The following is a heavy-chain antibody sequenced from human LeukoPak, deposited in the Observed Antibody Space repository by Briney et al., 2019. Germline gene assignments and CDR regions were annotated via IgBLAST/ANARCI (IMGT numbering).Heavy chain of an antibody. CDR1: GFTFSSYA. V-gene: IGHV3-23*01. Sequence: GGSLRPSCAASGFTFSSYAMSWVRQAPGKGLEWVSAISGSGGSTYYADSAKGRFTISRDNSKNTLYLQMNSLRAEDTAVYYCAKDETGAFDYWGQGTLVTVSS. CDR3: AKDETGAFDY. J-gene: IGHJ4*02. D-gene: IGHD3-10*01. CDR2: ISGSGGST.